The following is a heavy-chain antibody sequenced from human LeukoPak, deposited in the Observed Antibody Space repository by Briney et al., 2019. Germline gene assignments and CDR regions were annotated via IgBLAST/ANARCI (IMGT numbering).Heavy chain of an antibody. CDR1: GFTFSSYW. CDR3: ASYNYYDSSGYYGRVY. D-gene: IGHD3-22*01. CDR2: IKQDGSEK. J-gene: IGHJ4*02. Sequence: GGSLRLSCAASGFTFSSYWMSWVRQAPGKGLEWVANIKQDGSEKYYVDPVKGRFTISRDNAKNSLYLQMNSLRAEDTAVYYCASYNYYDSSGYYGRVYWGQGTLVTVSS. V-gene: IGHV3-7*01.